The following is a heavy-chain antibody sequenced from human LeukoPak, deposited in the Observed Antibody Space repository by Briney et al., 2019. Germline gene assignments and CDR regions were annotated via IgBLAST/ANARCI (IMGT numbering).Heavy chain of an antibody. CDR3: ARVIDVAAAGYFDS. CDR1: GFSITTGYY. V-gene: IGHV4-38-2*02. D-gene: IGHD6-13*01. Sequence: SETLSLSCIVSGFSITTGYYWAWIRQPPGQGLEWIGTIFRIGSTYYNPSLKSRVTISVDTSKNQFSLKLSSVTAADTALYYCARVIDVAAAGYFDSWGQGTQVTVSS. J-gene: IGHJ4*02. CDR2: IFRIGST.